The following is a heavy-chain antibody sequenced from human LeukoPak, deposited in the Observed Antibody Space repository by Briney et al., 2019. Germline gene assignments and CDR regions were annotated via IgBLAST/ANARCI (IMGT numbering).Heavy chain of an antibody. CDR1: GGTFSSYA. CDR2: MSPNSGNT. D-gene: IGHD3-16*01. Sequence: SVKVSCQASGGTFSSYAISWVRQAPGQGLEWMGWMSPNSGNTGYAQKFQGRVTLTMDTSASTVYMHLSGLRSEDTALYYCALGAFDYWGQGTLVTVSS. V-gene: IGHV1-8*02. J-gene: IGHJ4*02. CDR3: ALGAFDY.